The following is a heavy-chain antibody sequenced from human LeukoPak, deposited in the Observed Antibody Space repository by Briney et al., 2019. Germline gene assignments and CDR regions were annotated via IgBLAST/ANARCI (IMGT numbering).Heavy chain of an antibody. Sequence: GGSLRLSCAASGFTFSSYWMSWVRQAPGKGLEWVANIKQDGSEKYYVDSVKGRFTISRDNAKNSLYLQMNSLRAEDTAVYYCAREDERYCSSTSCYNWFDPWGQGTLVTVSS. CDR2: IKQDGSEK. J-gene: IGHJ5*02. V-gene: IGHV3-7*01. CDR1: GFTFSSYW. CDR3: AREDERYCSSTSCYNWFDP. D-gene: IGHD2-2*01.